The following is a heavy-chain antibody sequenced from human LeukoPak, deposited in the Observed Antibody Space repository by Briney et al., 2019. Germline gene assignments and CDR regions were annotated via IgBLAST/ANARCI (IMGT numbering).Heavy chain of an antibody. J-gene: IGHJ4*02. D-gene: IGHD1-7*01. CDR2: IRYDGSNK. CDR3: APLGTGYNWYYEFDY. V-gene: IGHV3-30*02. Sequence: GGSLRLSCAASGFTFSSYGMHWVRQAPGKGLEWVAFIRYDGSNKYYADSVKGRFTISRDNSKNTLYLQMNSLRAEDTAVYYCAPLGTGYNWYYEFDYWGQGTLVTVSS. CDR1: GFTFSSYG.